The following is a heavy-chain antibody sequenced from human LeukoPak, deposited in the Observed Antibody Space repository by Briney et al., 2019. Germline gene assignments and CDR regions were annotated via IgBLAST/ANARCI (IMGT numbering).Heavy chain of an antibody. Sequence: SQTLSLTCTVSGGSISSGGYYWSWIRQHPGKGLEWIGYIYYSGSTYYNPSLKSRVTMSIDTSKNQFSLKLSSVTAADTAVYFCARAVISFAGLIAKGFDSWGQGTLVTISS. V-gene: IGHV4-31*03. CDR2: IYYSGST. D-gene: IGHD3-16*02. CDR3: ARAVISFAGLIAKGFDS. CDR1: GGSISSGGYY. J-gene: IGHJ4*02.